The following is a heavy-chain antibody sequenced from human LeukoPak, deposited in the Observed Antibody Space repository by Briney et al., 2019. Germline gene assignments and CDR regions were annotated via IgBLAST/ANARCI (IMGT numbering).Heavy chain of an antibody. CDR1: GFTLSDSY. CDR2: ISSSSNTI. CDR3: ARDYGGHEYLEH. V-gene: IGHV3-11*01. D-gene: IGHD3-10*01. J-gene: IGHJ1*01. Sequence: PGGSLRLSCAAFGFTLSDSYMSWIRQAPGKGLEWLSYISSSSNTIYYADSVKGRFTISRDNAKNSLYLQMNSLRVEDTAVYYCARDYGGHEYLEHWGQGILVSVSS.